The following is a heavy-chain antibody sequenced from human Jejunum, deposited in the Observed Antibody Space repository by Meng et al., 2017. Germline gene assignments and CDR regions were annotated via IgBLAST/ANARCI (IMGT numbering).Heavy chain of an antibody. CDR1: GDFTSSSDR. CDR3: ARGVLERYFDY. Sequence: VPLQESGPGLVKPWGTLSLTCAVSGDFTSSSDRWTWVRQAPGRGLEWIGEVWHSGATYYNPSLESRLTISIDTSNNRFSLELSSATAADTAVYYCARGVLERYFDYWGQGALVTVSS. D-gene: IGHD3-10*01. V-gene: IGHV4-4*02. J-gene: IGHJ4*02. CDR2: VWHSGAT.